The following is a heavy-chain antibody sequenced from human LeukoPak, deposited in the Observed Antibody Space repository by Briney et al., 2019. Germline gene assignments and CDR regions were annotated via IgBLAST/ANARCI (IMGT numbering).Heavy chain of an antibody. J-gene: IGHJ4*02. CDR1: GFTFSSYA. CDR3: AKDHGYSSGWYVGDY. D-gene: IGHD6-19*01. V-gene: IGHV3-23*01. Sequence: PGGSLRLSCAASGFTFSSYAMSWVRQAPGKGLEWVSAINGSGGSTYYADSVKGRFTISRDNSKNTLYLQMNSLRAEDTAVYYCAKDHGYSSGWYVGDYWGQGTLVTVSS. CDR2: INGSGGST.